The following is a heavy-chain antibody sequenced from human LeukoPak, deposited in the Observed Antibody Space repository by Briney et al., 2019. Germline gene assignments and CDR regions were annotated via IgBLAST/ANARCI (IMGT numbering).Heavy chain of an antibody. V-gene: IGHV4-39*07. D-gene: IGHD3-3*01. CDR1: GGSISSSSYY. CDR2: IYYSGST. CDR3: AKDQGRITIFGVVIDFDY. Sequence: SETLSLTCTVSGGSISSSSYYWGWIRQPPGKGLEWIGSIYYSGSTYYNPSLKSRVTISVDTSKNQFSLKLSSVTAADTAVYYCAKDQGRITIFGVVIDFDYWGQGTLVTVSS. J-gene: IGHJ4*02.